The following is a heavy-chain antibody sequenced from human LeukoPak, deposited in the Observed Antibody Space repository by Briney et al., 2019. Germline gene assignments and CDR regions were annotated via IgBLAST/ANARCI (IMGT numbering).Heavy chain of an antibody. CDR1: GYTFTGYY. V-gene: IGHV1-2*02. CDR2: INPNSGGT. CDR3: ARGMDYGDYAGNFQH. Sequence: ASVKVSCKASGYTFTGYYMHWVRQAPGQGLEWMGWINPNSGGTNYAQKFQGRVTMTRDTSISTVYMELSRLRSDDTAVYYCARGMDYGDYAGNFQHWGQGTLVTVSS. J-gene: IGHJ1*01. D-gene: IGHD4-17*01.